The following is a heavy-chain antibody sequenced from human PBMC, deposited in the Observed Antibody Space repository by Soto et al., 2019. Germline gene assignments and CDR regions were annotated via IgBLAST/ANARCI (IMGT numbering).Heavy chain of an antibody. J-gene: IGHJ6*02. CDR2: IWYDGSNK. Sequence: QVQLVESGGGVVQPGRSLRLSCAASGFTFSSYGIHWVRQAPGKGLEWVAVIWYDGSNKYYADSVKGRFTISRDNSKNTLYLQMNSLRAEDTAVYYCARAATPPHYYYYYGMDVWGQGTTVTVSS. D-gene: IGHD2-15*01. V-gene: IGHV3-33*01. CDR3: ARAATPPHYYYYYGMDV. CDR1: GFTFSSYG.